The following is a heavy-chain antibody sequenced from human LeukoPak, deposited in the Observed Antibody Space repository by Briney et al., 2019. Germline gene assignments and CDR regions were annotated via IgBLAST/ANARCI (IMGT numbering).Heavy chain of an antibody. D-gene: IGHD6-13*01. V-gene: IGHV3-11*04. CDR2: ISSSGSTI. CDR3: ARGAADSSSWPMELYYMDV. CDR1: GFTFSDYY. J-gene: IGHJ6*03. Sequence: PGGSLRLSCAASGFTFSDYYMSWIRQAPGKGLEWVSYISSSGSTIYYADSVKGRFTISRDNAKNSLYLQMNSLRAEDTAVYYCARGAADSSSWPMELYYMDVWGKGTTVTVSS.